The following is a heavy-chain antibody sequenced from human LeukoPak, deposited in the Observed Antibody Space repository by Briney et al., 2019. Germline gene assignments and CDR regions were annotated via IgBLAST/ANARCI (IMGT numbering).Heavy chain of an antibody. CDR1: GGSIRSYY. CDR3: ARGITGTRSKFGY. Sequence: SETLSLTCTASGGSIRSYYWSWIRQPPGEGLEWIGYIYYSGSTNYNPSLKSRVAISVDTSKNQFSLKLTSVTAADTAVYYCARGITGTRSKFGYWGQGTLVTVSS. J-gene: IGHJ4*02. V-gene: IGHV4-59*08. CDR2: IYYSGST. D-gene: IGHD1/OR15-1a*01.